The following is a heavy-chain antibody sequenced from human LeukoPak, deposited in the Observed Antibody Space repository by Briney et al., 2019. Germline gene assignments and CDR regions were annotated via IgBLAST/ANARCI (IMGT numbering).Heavy chain of an antibody. V-gene: IGHV4-34*01. Sequence: SETLSLTCAVYGGSFSGYYWSLIRQPPGKGLEWIGEINHSGSTNYNPSLKSRVTISVDTSKNQFSLKLSSVTAADTAVYYCARHLLLGFGSNLDYWGQGTLVTVSS. CDR1: GGSFSGYY. CDR3: ARHLLLGFGSNLDY. D-gene: IGHD3-10*01. J-gene: IGHJ4*02. CDR2: INHSGST.